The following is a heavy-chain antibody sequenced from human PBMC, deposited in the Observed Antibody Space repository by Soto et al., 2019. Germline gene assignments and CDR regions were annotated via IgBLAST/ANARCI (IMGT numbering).Heavy chain of an antibody. CDR1: GFTFSSYA. D-gene: IGHD6-13*01. CDR2: FSGSGGST. Sequence: GGSLRLSCAASGFTFSSYAMSWVRQAPGKGLEWVSAFSGSGGSTYYADSVKGRFTISRDNSKNTLYLQMNSLRAEDTAVYYCAKDLSNSSSWYAELDYWGQGTLVTVSS. V-gene: IGHV3-23*01. J-gene: IGHJ4*02. CDR3: AKDLSNSSSWYAELDY.